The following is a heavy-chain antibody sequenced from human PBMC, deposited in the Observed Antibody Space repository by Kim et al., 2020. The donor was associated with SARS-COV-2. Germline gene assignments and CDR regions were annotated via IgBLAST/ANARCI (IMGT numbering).Heavy chain of an antibody. V-gene: IGHV4-4*07. CDR2: GST. J-gene: IGHJ4*02. Sequence: GSTNYNPSLKSRVTMSVDTSKNQFSLKLSSVTAADTAVYYCARDGSGYRDWGQGTLVTVSS. CDR3: ARDGSGYRD. D-gene: IGHD3-3*01.